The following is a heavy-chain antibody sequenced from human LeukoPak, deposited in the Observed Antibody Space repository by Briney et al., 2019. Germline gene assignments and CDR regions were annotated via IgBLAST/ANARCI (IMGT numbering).Heavy chain of an antibody. V-gene: IGHV3-30*01. CDR3: ARGQLRLEGYVYYMDV. CDR1: GFSFSSYP. D-gene: IGHD5-12*01. Sequence: GGSLRLSCAASGFSFSSYPMHWVRQAPGKGLEWVAVVSEDGNKIFDADFVKGRFTISRDNSKNTLYLQMNSLRGEDTAVYYCARGQLRLEGYVYYMDVWGKGTAVTVSS. CDR2: VSEDGNKI. J-gene: IGHJ6*03.